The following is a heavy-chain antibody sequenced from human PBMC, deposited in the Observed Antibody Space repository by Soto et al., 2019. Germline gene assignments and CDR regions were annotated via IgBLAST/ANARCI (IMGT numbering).Heavy chain of an antibody. D-gene: IGHD5-12*01. Sequence: QVQLQESGPGPVKPSETLSLTCSVSGVSVRSGSYYWSWLRPSTGKGLEWIGDINYNENAYYNPSLSSRVSSSLDTSEKQVYLSMRSVSAADTAVYSCARYGHLRYDYGYGGQVVLVGVSS. CDR1: GVSVRSGSYY. CDR2: INYNENA. CDR3: ARYGHLRYDYGY. V-gene: IGHV4-61*01. J-gene: IGHJ4*02.